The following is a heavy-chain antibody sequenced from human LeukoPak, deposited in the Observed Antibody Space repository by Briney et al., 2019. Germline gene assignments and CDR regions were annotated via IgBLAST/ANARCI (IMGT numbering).Heavy chain of an antibody. J-gene: IGHJ4*02. CDR1: GGSISSGGYY. CDR2: IYHSGST. V-gene: IGHV4-30-2*01. D-gene: IGHD7-27*01. CDR3: ARDRTGDLVFDY. Sequence: SETLSLTCTVSGGSISSGGYYWSWIRQPPGKGLEWIGYIYHSGSTYYNPSLKSRVTISVDTSKNQFSLHVNSVTPEDTAVYYCARDRTGDLVFDYWGQGTLVTVSS.